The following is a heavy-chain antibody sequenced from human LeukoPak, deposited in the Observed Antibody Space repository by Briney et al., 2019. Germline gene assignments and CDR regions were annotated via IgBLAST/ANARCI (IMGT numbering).Heavy chain of an antibody. CDR1: GFIFSDFG. Sequence: PGKSLRLSCAASGFIFSDFGMHWVRQAPGKGLEWVAVIEFDGVNEYYADSMKGRFTISRDNSKNTVYLQVNSLRLEDTAVYYCAKVFDPYGSGSLGYWGQGTLVTVSS. D-gene: IGHD3-10*01. CDR3: AKVFDPYGSGSLGY. J-gene: IGHJ4*02. V-gene: IGHV3-30*18. CDR2: IEFDGVNE.